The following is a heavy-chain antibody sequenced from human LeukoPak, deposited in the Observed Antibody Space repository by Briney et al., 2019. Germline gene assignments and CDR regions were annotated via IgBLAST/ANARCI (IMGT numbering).Heavy chain of an antibody. CDR3: ARGITMVRGVVYYVMDV. V-gene: IGHV4-4*07. D-gene: IGHD3-10*01. Sequence: SETLSLTCTGSGGSLNSFYWSWIRQPAGKGLEWIGRIHTSGNTNYNPSLKSRVTMSVDTSKSEFSLKLNSVTAADTAVYYCARGITMVRGVVYYVMDVWGQGTTVTVSS. J-gene: IGHJ6*02. CDR1: GGSLNSFY. CDR2: IHTSGNT.